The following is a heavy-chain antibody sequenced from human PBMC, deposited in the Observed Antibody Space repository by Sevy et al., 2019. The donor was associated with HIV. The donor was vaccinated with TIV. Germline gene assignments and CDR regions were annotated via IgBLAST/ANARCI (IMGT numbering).Heavy chain of an antibody. V-gene: IGHV3-7*01. J-gene: IGHJ5*02. CDR2: IKQDGSEK. D-gene: IGHD2-15*01. CDR1: GFTFSSYW. CDR3: ARDRVVVAAIRMENWFDP. Sequence: GGSLRLSCAASGFTFSSYWMSWVRQAPGKGLEWVANIKQDGSEKYYVDSVKGRFTISRDNAKNSLYLQMNSLRAEDTAVYYCARDRVVVAAIRMENWFDPGAREPWSPSPQ.